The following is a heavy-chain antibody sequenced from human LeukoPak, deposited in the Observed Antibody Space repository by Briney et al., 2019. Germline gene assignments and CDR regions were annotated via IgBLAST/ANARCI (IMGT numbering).Heavy chain of an antibody. V-gene: IGHV1-18*01. J-gene: IGHJ4*02. CDR2: ISAYNGNT. Sequence: GASVKVSCKASGYTFTSYGISWVRQAPGQGLEWMGWISAYNGNTNYAQKLQGRVTITADKSTSTAYMELSSLRSEDTAVYYCARGGAYSSSWNDYWGQGTLVTVSS. CDR1: GYTFTSYG. CDR3: ARGGAYSSSWNDY. D-gene: IGHD6-13*01.